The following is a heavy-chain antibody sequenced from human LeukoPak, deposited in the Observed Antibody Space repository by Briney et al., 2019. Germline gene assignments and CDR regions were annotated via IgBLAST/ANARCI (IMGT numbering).Heavy chain of an antibody. D-gene: IGHD6-13*01. Sequence: ASVKVSCKASGYTFTSYYMHWVRQAPGQGLEWMGIINPSGGSTSYAQKFQGRVTMTRDTPTSTVYMELSSLRSDDTAVYYCARGDRSSWYSWGGGYYYGMDVWGQGTTVTVSS. CDR1: GYTFTSYY. CDR3: ARGDRSSWYSWGGGYYYGMDV. V-gene: IGHV1-46*01. J-gene: IGHJ6*02. CDR2: INPSGGST.